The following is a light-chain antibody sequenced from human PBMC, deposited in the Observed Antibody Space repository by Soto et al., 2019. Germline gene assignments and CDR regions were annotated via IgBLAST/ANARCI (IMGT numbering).Light chain of an antibody. CDR2: DAS. CDR3: QQHINRLS. V-gene: IGKV1-5*01. Sequence: DIQMTQSPSTLSASVGDRVTVTCRAGQSINSRLAWYQQKPGKAPKLLIYDASNRATGIPARFSGSGSGTDFTLTISTLEPEDFAVYYCQQHINRLSFGGGTKVEIK. J-gene: IGKJ4*01. CDR1: QSINSR.